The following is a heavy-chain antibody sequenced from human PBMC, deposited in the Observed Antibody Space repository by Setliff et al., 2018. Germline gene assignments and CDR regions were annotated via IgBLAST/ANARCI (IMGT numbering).Heavy chain of an antibody. V-gene: IGHV4-34*01. Sequence: SETLSLTCAVYGGSFSGYYWSWIRQPPGKGLEWIGEINHSGSTNYNPSLKSRVTISVDTSKNQFSLKLSSVTAADTAVYYCARGGRVSYRPSSSWYILDYWGQGTLVTVSS. CDR1: GGSFSGYY. CDR2: INHSGST. D-gene: IGHD6-13*01. J-gene: IGHJ4*02. CDR3: ARGGRVSYRPSSSWYILDY.